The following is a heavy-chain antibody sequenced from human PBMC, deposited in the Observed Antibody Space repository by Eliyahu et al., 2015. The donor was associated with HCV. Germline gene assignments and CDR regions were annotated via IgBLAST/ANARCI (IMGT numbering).Heavy chain of an antibody. CDR3: TTDMLGSVDIVPKRKDFDY. J-gene: IGHJ4*02. CDR1: GFTFSNAW. Sequence: EVQLVESGGGLVKPGGSLRLSCAASGFTFSNAWMSWVRQAPGKGLEWGGRIKSKTDGGTTDYAAPVKGRFTISRDDSKNTLYLQMNSLKTEDTAVYYCTTDMLGSVDIVPKRKDFDYWGQGTLVTVSS. V-gene: IGHV3-15*01. CDR2: IKSKTDGGTT. D-gene: IGHD5-12*01.